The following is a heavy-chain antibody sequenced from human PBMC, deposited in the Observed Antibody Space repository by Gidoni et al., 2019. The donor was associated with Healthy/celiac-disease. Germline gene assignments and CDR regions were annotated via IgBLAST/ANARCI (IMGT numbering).Heavy chain of an antibody. V-gene: IGHV4-39*01. Sequence: STYYNPSLKSRVTISVDTSKNQFSLKLSSVTAADTAVYYCARSYYDFWSGYPQYYFDYWGQGTLVTVSS. CDR3: ARSYYDFWSGYPQYYFDY. CDR2: ST. D-gene: IGHD3-3*01. J-gene: IGHJ4*02.